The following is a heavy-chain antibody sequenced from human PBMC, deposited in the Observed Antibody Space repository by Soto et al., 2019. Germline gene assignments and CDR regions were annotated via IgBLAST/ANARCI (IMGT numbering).Heavy chain of an antibody. CDR3: ALPVVVTDTFDY. CDR1: GYTFSGYS. Sequence: QVQLVQSGADVKKPGASVKVSCKTSGYTFSGYSIYWIRQAPGQGLEFMGWINPNSGGTNYAQQFQGRVTMNRDTSVSTAYMELSRLTSDDTAIYYCALPVVVTDTFDYWGQGTLVTVSS. CDR2: INPNSGGT. J-gene: IGHJ4*02. V-gene: IGHV1-2*02. D-gene: IGHD2-2*01.